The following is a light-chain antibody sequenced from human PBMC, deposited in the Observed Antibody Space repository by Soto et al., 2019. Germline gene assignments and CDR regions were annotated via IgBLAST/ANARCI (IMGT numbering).Light chain of an antibody. V-gene: IGKV3-11*01. CDR2: DAS. Sequence: EIVMTQSPATLSLSPGERATLSFRASQTVRNNYLAWYQQKPGQAPRLLIYDASNRATGIPARFSGSGSGTDFTLTMSSLEPEDFAVYYCQQRSNWPETFGQGTKVDI. CDR3: QQRSNWPET. J-gene: IGKJ1*01. CDR1: QTVRNNY.